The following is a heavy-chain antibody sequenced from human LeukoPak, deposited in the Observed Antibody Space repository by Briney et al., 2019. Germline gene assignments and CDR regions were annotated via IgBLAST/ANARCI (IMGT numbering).Heavy chain of an antibody. D-gene: IGHD2-15*01. CDR1: GGSISSGSYF. V-gene: IGHV4-61*02. CDR2: IYTSGST. J-gene: IGHJ4*02. Sequence: SETLSLTCTVSGGSISSGSYFWRWIRQPAGKGLEWIGRIYTSGSTNYNPSLKSRVTISVETSKNHFSLKLTSVTAADTAVYYCARVGGGPDYWGQGTLVTVSS. CDR3: ARVGGGPDY.